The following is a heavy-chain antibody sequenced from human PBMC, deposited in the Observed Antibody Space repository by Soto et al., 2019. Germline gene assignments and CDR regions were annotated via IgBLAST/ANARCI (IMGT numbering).Heavy chain of an antibody. J-gene: IGHJ5*02. CDR3: ARDGGYCSSISCYLNWFDP. CDR2: ISAYNGNT. Sequence: ASVKVSCKASGYTFTSYGISWVRQAPGQGLEWMGWISAYNGNTNYAQKLQGRVIMTTDTSTSTAYMELRSLRSDDTAVYYCARDGGYCSSISCYLNWFDPWGQGTLVTVSS. D-gene: IGHD2-2*01. CDR1: GYTFTSYG. V-gene: IGHV1-18*04.